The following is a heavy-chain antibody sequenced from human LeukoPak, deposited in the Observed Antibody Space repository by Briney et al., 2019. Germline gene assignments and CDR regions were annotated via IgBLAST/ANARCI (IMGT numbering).Heavy chain of an antibody. CDR2: ISYNGAFI. V-gene: IGHV3-9*01. Sequence: PGRSLRLSCAASGFSFGEYAMHWVRQAPGKGLEWLPIISYNGAFIDYADSVKGRFTVSRDNAENSLFLHMNSLRPEDTAFYYCAKVRGTLSSHFFFDYWGQGIRVTVSS. CDR3: AKVRGTLSSHFFFDY. J-gene: IGHJ4*02. D-gene: IGHD1-1*01. CDR1: GFSFGEYA.